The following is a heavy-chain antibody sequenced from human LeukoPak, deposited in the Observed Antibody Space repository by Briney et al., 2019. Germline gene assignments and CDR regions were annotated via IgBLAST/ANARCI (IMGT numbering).Heavy chain of an antibody. J-gene: IGHJ4*02. CDR3: ARSYYDSSGLPG. V-gene: IGHV3-66*01. D-gene: IGHD3-22*01. CDR2: IYSGGST. Sequence: GGSLRLSCAASGFTVSSNYMSWVRQAPGKGLEWVSVIYSGGSTYYADSVKGRFTISRDNSKNTLYPQMNSLRAEDTAVYYCARSYYDSSGLPGWGQGTLVTVSS. CDR1: GFTVSSNY.